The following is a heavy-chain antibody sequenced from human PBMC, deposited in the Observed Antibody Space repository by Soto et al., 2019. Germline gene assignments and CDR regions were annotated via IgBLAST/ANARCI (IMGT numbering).Heavy chain of an antibody. J-gene: IGHJ3*02. CDR1: GFTFDDYA. V-gene: IGHV3-9*01. Sequence: PGGSLRLSCAASGFTFDDYAMHWVRQAPGKGLEWVSGISWNSGSIAYADSVKGRFTISRDNAKNSLYLQMNSLRAEDTAFYYCAKDRGAAVTYYDAFDIWGQGTMVTVSS. CDR3: AKDRGAAVTYYDAFDI. CDR2: ISWNSGSI. D-gene: IGHD4-17*01.